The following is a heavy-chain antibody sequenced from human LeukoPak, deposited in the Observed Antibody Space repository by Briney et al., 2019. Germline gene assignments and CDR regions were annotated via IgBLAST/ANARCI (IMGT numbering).Heavy chain of an antibody. Sequence: GASVRVSCKASGYTFTGYYMHWVRQAPGQGLEWMGWINPNSGGTNYAQKFQGRVTMTRDTSISTAYMELSRLRSDDTAVYYCARDLTIFGVDTIYFDYWGQGILVTVSS. CDR1: GYTFTGYY. CDR2: INPNSGGT. D-gene: IGHD3-3*01. V-gene: IGHV1-2*02. CDR3: ARDLTIFGVDTIYFDY. J-gene: IGHJ4*02.